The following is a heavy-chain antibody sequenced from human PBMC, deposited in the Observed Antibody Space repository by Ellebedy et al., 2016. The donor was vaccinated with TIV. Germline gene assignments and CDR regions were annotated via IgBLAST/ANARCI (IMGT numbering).Heavy chain of an antibody. CDR1: GYTFSNYA. J-gene: IGHJ4*02. CDR3: ARRQEDEGAYYFDY. CDR2: INAGNGNT. Sequence: AASVKVSCKASGYTFSNYAMHWVRQAPGQRLEWMGWINAGNGNTKYSQKFQARVTITRDTSASTAYMELSSLRSEDTAVYYCARRQEDEGAYYFDYWGQGTLVTVSS. D-gene: IGHD3-16*01. V-gene: IGHV1-3*01.